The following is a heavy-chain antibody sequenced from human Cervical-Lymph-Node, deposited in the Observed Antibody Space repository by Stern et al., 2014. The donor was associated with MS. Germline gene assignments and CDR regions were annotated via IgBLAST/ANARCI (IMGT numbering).Heavy chain of an antibody. Sequence: EVQLVESGAEVKMPGESLKISCKGSGYNFTSYWIGWVRQMPGKGLEWMGIIYPGDSDTSYSPSFQGQVTISGDKSISTAYVQWSSLKASDTAMYYCARLVDYYDSSGPPGTFDIWGQGTMVTVSS. J-gene: IGHJ3*02. CDR2: IYPGDSDT. D-gene: IGHD3-22*01. CDR1: GYNFTSYW. CDR3: ARLVDYYDSSGPPGTFDI. V-gene: IGHV5-51*01.